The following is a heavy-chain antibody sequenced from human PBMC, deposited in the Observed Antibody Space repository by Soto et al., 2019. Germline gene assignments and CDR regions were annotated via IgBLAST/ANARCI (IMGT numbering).Heavy chain of an antibody. CDR2: ISYGGINN. V-gene: IGHV3-30-3*01. CDR1: GFTFSNFP. CDR3: ARTTVVSGTPDFDY. J-gene: IGHJ4*02. Sequence: QVQLVESGGGVVQPGRSLRLSCAAAGFTFSNFPIHWVRQAPGKGLEWVTVISYGGINNYYADSVKGRFTISRDDSKNTVYLQMNGLRPEDTAVYFCARTTVVSGTPDFDYWGQGTLVTFSA. D-gene: IGHD4-4*01.